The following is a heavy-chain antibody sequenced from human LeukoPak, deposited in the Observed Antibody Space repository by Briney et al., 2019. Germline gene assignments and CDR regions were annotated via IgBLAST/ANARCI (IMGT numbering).Heavy chain of an antibody. CDR2: VGDSADTT. CDR1: GFSFATYG. V-gene: IGHV3-23*01. D-gene: IGHD3-10*01. CDR3: AKDSFTVVRGVGSDDGFAV. J-gene: IGHJ3*01. Sequence: GGSLILSCAASGFSFATYGMSWVRQAPGKGLEWVSVVGDSADTTHYADSVKGRFFISRDNSKNTVHLQMNSLRAEDTAVYYCAKDSFTVVRGVGSDDGFAVWGQGTMVTVSS.